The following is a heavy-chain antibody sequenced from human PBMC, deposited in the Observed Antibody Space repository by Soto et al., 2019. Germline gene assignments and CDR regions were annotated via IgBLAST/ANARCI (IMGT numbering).Heavy chain of an antibody. D-gene: IGHD3-22*01. J-gene: IGHJ5*02. CDR2: IYWDDDK. V-gene: IGHV2-5*02. CDR3: ADSLIGYYYYSSGSNWFDP. Sequence: QITLKESGPTLVKPTQTLTLTCTFSGFSLSTSGVGVGWIRQPPGKALEWLALIYWDDDKRYSPSLKSRLTITNDTSNNQVVLTMTNMDAVDTATYCCADSLIGYYYYSSGSNWFDPWGQGTLVTVSS. CDR1: GFSLSTSGVG.